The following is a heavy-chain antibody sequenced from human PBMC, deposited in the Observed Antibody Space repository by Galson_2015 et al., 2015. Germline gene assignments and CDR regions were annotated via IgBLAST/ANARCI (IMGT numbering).Heavy chain of an antibody. CDR3: AREKSSRYYFDY. D-gene: IGHD2/OR15-2a*01. J-gene: IGHJ4*02. V-gene: IGHV3-30-3*01. CDR1: GFTFSSYD. Sequence: SLRLSCAASGFTFSSYDMHWVRQAPGKGLEWVAVISYDGSNKYYADSVKGRFTISRDNSKNTLYLQMNSLRAEDTAVYYCAREKSSRYYFDYWGQGTLVTVSS. CDR2: ISYDGSNK.